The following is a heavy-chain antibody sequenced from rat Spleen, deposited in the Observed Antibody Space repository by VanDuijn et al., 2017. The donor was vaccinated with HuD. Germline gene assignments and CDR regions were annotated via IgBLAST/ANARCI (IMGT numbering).Heavy chain of an antibody. V-gene: IGHV3-1*01. Sequence: EVQLQESGPGLVKPSQSLSLTCSVTGYSITSNYWGWIRKFPGNKMEWMGYIDYSGRTSYNPSLKSRISITRDTSKNQFFLQLNSVSTQDTATYYSTRGLSVSSTNSYYALFAYWGQGTLITVSS. CDR1: GYSITSNY. J-gene: IGHJ3*01. CDR3: TRGLSVSSTNSYYALFAY. CDR2: IDYSGRT. D-gene: IGHD1-6*01.